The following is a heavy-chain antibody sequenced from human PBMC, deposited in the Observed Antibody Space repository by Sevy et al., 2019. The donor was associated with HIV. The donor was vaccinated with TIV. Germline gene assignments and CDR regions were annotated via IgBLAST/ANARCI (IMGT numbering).Heavy chain of an antibody. V-gene: IGHV3-11*06. CDR1: GFTFSDYY. J-gene: IGHJ4*02. CDR3: ARSRSNYADYYFDY. CDR2: ISSGSSYT. Sequence: GGSLRLSCAASGFTFSDYYMTWIRQSPGKGLQWILYISSGSSYTNYADSVKGRFTISRDNAKNSLYLEIHTLRPEDTAVYYCARSRSNYADYYFDYWGQGTVVTVSS. D-gene: IGHD4-17*01.